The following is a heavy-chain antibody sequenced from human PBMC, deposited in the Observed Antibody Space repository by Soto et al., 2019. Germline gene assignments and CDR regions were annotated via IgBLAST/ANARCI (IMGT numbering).Heavy chain of an antibody. CDR2: ISWNSGSI. Sequence: EVQLVESGGGLVQPGRSLRLSCAASGFTFDDYAMHWVRQAPGKGLEWVSGISWNSGSIGYADSVKGRFTISRDNAKNSLYLQMNSLRAEDTALYYCAKAAFRYGSGSYPPYFDYWGQGTLVTVSS. CDR1: GFTFDDYA. V-gene: IGHV3-9*01. D-gene: IGHD3-10*01. J-gene: IGHJ4*02. CDR3: AKAAFRYGSGSYPPYFDY.